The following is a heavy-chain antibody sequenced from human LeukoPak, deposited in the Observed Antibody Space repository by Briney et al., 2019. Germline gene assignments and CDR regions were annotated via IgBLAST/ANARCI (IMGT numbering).Heavy chain of an antibody. D-gene: IGHD5-18*01. CDR2: VYYSGTT. Sequence: SETLSLTCTVSGGFISSFYCSWIRQPPGKGLEWIGYVYYSGTTNYNPSLKGRVTISSDTSKNQFSLRLSSVTAADTAVYYCARGTVDTAIDTWGQGALVTVSS. CDR3: ARGTVDTAIDT. V-gene: IGHV4-59*08. CDR1: GGFISSFY. J-gene: IGHJ4*02.